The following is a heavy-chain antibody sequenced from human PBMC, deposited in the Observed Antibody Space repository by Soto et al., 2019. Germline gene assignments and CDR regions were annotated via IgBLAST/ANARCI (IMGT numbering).Heavy chain of an antibody. CDR2: ISAGGDST. J-gene: IGHJ4*02. CDR1: GFTFSDYA. Sequence: GGSLRLSCAASGFTFSDYAMSWVRQAPGLGLEWVSGISAGGDSTYYADSVKDRFTISRDNSKNTLYLQINSLGADDTAVYYYASRNRAVTSFPYIFDFWGQGTLVTVSS. CDR3: ASRNRAVTSFPYIFDF. D-gene: IGHD4-17*01. V-gene: IGHV3-23*01.